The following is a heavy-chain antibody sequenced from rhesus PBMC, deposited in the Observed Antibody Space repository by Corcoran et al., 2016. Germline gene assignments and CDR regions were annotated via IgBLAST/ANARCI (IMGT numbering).Heavy chain of an antibody. V-gene: IGHV4-122*02. J-gene: IGHJ4*01. CDR1: GGSISSGYYY. D-gene: IGHD4-29*01. Sequence: QVQLQESGPGLVKPSETLSLTCAVSGGSISSGYYYWSWIRQPPGKGLEWIGYITYSGNTSYNPSLKSRVTISRDTSKNQFSLKLSSVTAADTAVYYCAREGTVADDYWGQGVLVTVSS. CDR3: AREGTVADDY. CDR2: ITYSGNT.